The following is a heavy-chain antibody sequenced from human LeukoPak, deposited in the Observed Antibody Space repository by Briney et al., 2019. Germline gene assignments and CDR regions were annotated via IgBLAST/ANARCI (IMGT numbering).Heavy chain of an antibody. CDR3: ARHHYDMDV. V-gene: IGHV4-39*01. CDR2: IYYSGST. Sequence: SETLSLTCTVSGGSISSSGYYWVWIRQPPGKGLEWIASIYYSGSTYYNPSLKSRVSLSEDTSKNQFSLKLSSVTAADTAVYYCARHHYDMDVWGQGTTVTVSS. J-gene: IGHJ6*02. CDR1: GGSISSSGYY.